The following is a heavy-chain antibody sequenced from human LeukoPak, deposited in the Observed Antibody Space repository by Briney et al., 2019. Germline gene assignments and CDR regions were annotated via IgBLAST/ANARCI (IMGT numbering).Heavy chain of an antibody. V-gene: IGHV1-8*01. D-gene: IGHD6-13*01. CDR1: GYTFTSYD. CDR2: MNPNSGNT. Sequence: ASVKVSCKASGYTFTSYDINWVRQATGQGLEWMGWMNPNSGNTGYAQKIQGRVTMTRNTSISTAYMELSSLRSEDTAVYYCATRPSSSPPYYYYYMDVWGKGTTVTVSS. CDR3: ATRPSSSPPYYYYYMDV. J-gene: IGHJ6*03.